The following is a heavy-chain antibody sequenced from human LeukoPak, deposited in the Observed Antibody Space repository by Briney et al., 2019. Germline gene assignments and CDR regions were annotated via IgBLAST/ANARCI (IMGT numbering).Heavy chain of an antibody. Sequence: PSETLSLTCTVSAGSISGSYWSWIRQPPGKGLEWIGYTHYSGSTNYNPSLKSRVTISVDTSKNQFSLKLSSVTAADTAVYFCAKGQMWLVSWGQGTLVTVSS. CDR1: AGSISGSY. CDR3: AKGQMWLVS. V-gene: IGHV4-59*01. J-gene: IGHJ4*02. CDR2: THYSGST. D-gene: IGHD2-21*01.